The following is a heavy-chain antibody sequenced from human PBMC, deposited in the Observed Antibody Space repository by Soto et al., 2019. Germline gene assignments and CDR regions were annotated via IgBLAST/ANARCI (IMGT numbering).Heavy chain of an antibody. J-gene: IGHJ6*03. D-gene: IGHD3-3*01. CDR2: MNPNSGNT. Sequence: QVQLVQSGAEVKKPGASVKVSCKASGYTFTSHDINWVRQATGQGLEWMGWMNPNSGNTGYAQKFQGRVIMTRNTTTPPAYRGLSSLGFEDTAFYSGAGATSIPVFGVASAFMDAGATGTRVTVS. CDR3: AGATSIPVFGVASAFMDA. V-gene: IGHV1-8*01. CDR1: GYTFTSHD.